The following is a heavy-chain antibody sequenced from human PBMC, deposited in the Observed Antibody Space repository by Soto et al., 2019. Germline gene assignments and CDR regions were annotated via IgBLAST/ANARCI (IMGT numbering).Heavy chain of an antibody. Sequence: EVQLLESGGGLVQPGGSLRLSCAASGFTFSSYAMSWVRQAPGKGLEWVSAISGSGGSTYYADSVKGRFTISRDNSTTTRYLQMNSLRAEDTVVYFCPKIPRSGSWCLDAFDIWGQGTMVTVSS. CDR3: PKIPRSGSWCLDAFDI. D-gene: IGHD6-13*01. V-gene: IGHV3-23*01. CDR2: ISGSGGST. J-gene: IGHJ3*02. CDR1: GFTFSSYA.